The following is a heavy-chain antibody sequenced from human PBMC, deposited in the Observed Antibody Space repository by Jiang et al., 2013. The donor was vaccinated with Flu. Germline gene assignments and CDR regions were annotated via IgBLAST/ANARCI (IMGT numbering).Heavy chain of an antibody. CDR2: INTNTGNP. J-gene: IGHJ4*02. D-gene: IGHD1-26*01. V-gene: IGHV7-4-1*02. CDR1: GYTFTTYG. CDR3: ARALGGGAY. Sequence: SVKVSCKASGYTFTTYGMNWVRQAPGQGLEWMGWINTNTGNPMYAQGFTGRFVFSLDTSVSTAYLQISSLKVDDTGVYYCARALGGGAYWGQGTLVTVSS.